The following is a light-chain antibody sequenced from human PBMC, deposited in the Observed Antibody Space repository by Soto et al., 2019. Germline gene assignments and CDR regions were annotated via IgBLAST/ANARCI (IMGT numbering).Light chain of an antibody. CDR1: QFIDRY. Sequence: EIVLTQSPATLSLSPWERANLSCRASQFIDRYLAWYRQIPGQAPRLLIYDASNRATGIPDRFSGGGSGTDFTLTISSLEPEDFAVYYCQQRSNLPPTFGQGTRLEIK. V-gene: IGKV3-11*01. J-gene: IGKJ5*01. CDR2: DAS. CDR3: QQRSNLPPT.